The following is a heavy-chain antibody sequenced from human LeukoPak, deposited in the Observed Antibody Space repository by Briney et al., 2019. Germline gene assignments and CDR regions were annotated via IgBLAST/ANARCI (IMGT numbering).Heavy chain of an antibody. Sequence: AASVKVSCKASGYTFTTYPINWVRQAPGQGLEWMGWIDTNTGSPTYAQGFTGRFVFSLDTSVSTAYLQISSLEAEDTAVYYCAGCLGRLGGSCYVEGSGIFDYWGPGTLVTVSS. CDR2: IDTNTGSP. V-gene: IGHV7-4-1*02. CDR3: AGCLGRLGGSCYVEGSGIFDY. J-gene: IGHJ4*02. D-gene: IGHD2-15*01. CDR1: GYTFTTYP.